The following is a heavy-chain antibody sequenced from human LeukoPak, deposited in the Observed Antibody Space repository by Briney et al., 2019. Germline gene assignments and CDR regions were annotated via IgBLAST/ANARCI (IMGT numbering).Heavy chain of an antibody. J-gene: IGHJ6*03. D-gene: IGHD1-26*01. CDR3: ARAPYYSGSFLATYYYTYMDV. V-gene: IGHV4-34*01. CDR1: GGSFSGYY. Sequence: SETLSLTCAVYGGSFSGYYWSWIRQPPGKGLEWIGEINHSGSTNYNPSLKSRVTISVDTSKNQFSLKLSSVTAADTAVYYCARAPYYSGSFLATYYYTYMDVWGKGTTVTVSS. CDR2: INHSGST.